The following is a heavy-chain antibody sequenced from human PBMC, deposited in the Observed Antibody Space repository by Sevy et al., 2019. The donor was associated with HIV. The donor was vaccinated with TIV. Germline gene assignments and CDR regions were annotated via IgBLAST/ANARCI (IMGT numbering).Heavy chain of an antibody. J-gene: IGHJ4*02. CDR3: ARDAGYSTVWYPGY. Sequence: GGSLRLSCAASAFTFSAHAMHWVRQAPGKGLEWVAVISYDGSSEYYADSVKGRFPIPRDNSKNTLYLQMHGLRPDDTAEYYCARDAGYSTVWYPGYWGQGTLVTVSS. CDR2: ISYDGSSE. D-gene: IGHD6-19*01. V-gene: IGHV3-30*03. CDR1: AFTFSAHA.